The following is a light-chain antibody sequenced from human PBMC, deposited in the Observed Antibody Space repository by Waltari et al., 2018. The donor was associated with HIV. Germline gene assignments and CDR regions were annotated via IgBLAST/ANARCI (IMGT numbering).Light chain of an antibody. CDR2: RDN. CDR3: AAWDDILSGWV. CDR1: SANIGNT. V-gene: IGLV1-47*01. Sequence: QSVLTQPPSAYGAPGQRVTISCSGSSANIGNTVYWYQQLPGTAPKVLIYRDNQRPSGVPDRFSGSRSGTSASLDVSGLRSEDEANYICAAWDDILSGWVFGGGTKLTVL. J-gene: IGLJ3*02.